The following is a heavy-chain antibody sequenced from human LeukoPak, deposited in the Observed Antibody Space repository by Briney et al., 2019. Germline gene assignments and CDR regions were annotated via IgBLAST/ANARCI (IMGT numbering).Heavy chain of an antibody. CDR3: AKGGWLDD. CDR2: ISGSGGAGT. J-gene: IGHJ4*02. CDR1: GFTFSSYA. D-gene: IGHD6-19*01. Sequence: PGGSLRLSCAGSGFTFSSYAMSWVRQAPGKGLEWVSTISGSGGAGTYYADSVKGRFTVSRDNSRNTLYLPMNSLRAEDTAVYYCAKGGWLDDLGQGALVTVSS. V-gene: IGHV3-23*01.